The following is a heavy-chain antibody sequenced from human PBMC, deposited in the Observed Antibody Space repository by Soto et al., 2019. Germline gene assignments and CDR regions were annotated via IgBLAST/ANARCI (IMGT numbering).Heavy chain of an antibody. D-gene: IGHD5-18*01. CDR2: IWYDGSNK. Sequence: GGSLRLSCAASGFTFSSYGMHWVRQAPGKGLEWVAVIWYDGSNKYYADSVKGRFTISRDNSKNTLYLQMNSLRAEDTAVYYCARGGYSYGYFGGYYYGMDVWGQGTTVTVSS. CDR3: ARGGYSYGYFGGYYYGMDV. CDR1: GFTFSSYG. J-gene: IGHJ6*02. V-gene: IGHV3-33*01.